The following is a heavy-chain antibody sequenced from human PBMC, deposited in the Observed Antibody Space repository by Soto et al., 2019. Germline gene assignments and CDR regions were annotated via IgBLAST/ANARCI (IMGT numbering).Heavy chain of an antibody. CDR1: GGSISSYY. J-gene: IGHJ4*02. CDR3: AREAYNYDSRGFYSRWVDH. CDR2: VYYSGST. D-gene: IGHD3-22*01. V-gene: IGHV4-59*01. Sequence: QVQLQESGPGLVKPSETLSLTCSVSGGSISSYYWSWIRQPPGEGLEWIGYVYYSGSTKYNPSLKSRVTIASHASNKQFSLKWSSVTAADTAVYYCAREAYNYDSRGFYSRWVDHWGQGTLVTVSS.